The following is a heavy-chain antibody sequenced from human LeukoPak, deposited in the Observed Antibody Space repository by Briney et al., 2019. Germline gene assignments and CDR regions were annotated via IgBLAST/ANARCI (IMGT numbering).Heavy chain of an antibody. V-gene: IGHV4-38-2*02. J-gene: IGHJ6*03. Sequence: SETLSLTCTVSGYSISSGYYWGWIRQPPGKGLEWIGSIYHSGSTYYNPSLKSRVTISVDTSKNQFSLKLSSVTAADTAVYYCASGGIYGDYLDVWGKGTTVTVSS. D-gene: IGHD4-17*01. CDR3: ASGGIYGDYLDV. CDR2: IYHSGST. CDR1: GYSISSGYY.